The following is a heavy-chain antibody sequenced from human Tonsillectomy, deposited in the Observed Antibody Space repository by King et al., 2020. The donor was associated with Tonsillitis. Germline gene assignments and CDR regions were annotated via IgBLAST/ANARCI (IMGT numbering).Heavy chain of an antibody. J-gene: IGHJ4*02. V-gene: IGHV4-59*08. CDR1: GGSISSYY. D-gene: IGHD3-22*01. CDR2: IYYSGST. CDR3: ARHYYTPDYFDS. Sequence: VQLQESGPGLVKPSETLSLTCTVSGGSISSYYWSWIRQPPGKGLEWVGYIYYSGSTNYNPSLKSRVTISVDTSKNQFSLKLSSVTAADTAVYYCARHYYTPDYFDSWGQGTLVTVSS.